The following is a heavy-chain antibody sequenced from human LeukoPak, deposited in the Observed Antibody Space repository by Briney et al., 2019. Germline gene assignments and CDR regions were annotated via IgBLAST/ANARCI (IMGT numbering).Heavy chain of an antibody. CDR3: ARSRDWRVEY. CDR1: GFTFSPYS. D-gene: IGHD2-21*02. Sequence: GSLRLSCAASGFTFSPYSMNWVRQAPGKGLEWVSYITGSSSTIHYADSVKGRFTISRDNAKNSVYLQMNSLRAEDTAIYYCARSRDWRVEYWGQGTLVTVSS. J-gene: IGHJ4*02. CDR2: ITGSSSTI. V-gene: IGHV3-48*04.